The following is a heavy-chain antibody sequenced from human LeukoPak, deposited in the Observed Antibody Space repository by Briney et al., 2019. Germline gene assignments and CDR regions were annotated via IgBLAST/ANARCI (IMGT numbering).Heavy chain of an antibody. V-gene: IGHV3-23*01. Sequence: GGSLRLSCAASGSTFSSYAMSWVRQAPGKGLEWVSAISGSGGSTYYADSVKGRFTISRDNSKNTLYLQMNSLRAEDTAVYYCAKDRAPATAWDYWGQGTLVTVSS. CDR3: AKDRAPATAWDY. J-gene: IGHJ4*02. D-gene: IGHD2-2*01. CDR1: GSTFSSYA. CDR2: ISGSGGST.